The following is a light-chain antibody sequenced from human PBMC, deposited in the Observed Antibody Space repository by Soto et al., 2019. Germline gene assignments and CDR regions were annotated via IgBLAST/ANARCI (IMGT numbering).Light chain of an antibody. J-gene: IGLJ2*01. CDR3: SSYTGISTPVA. CDR2: DVR. V-gene: IGLV2-14*03. CDR1: SSDVGGYNY. Sequence: QSVLTQPASVSGSPGQSITISCTGTSSDVGGYNYVSWYQQHPGKAPKLMIYDVRNRPSGVSNRFSGSKSGNTASLTISGLQAEDEADYYCSSYTGISTPVAFGGGTKLTVL.